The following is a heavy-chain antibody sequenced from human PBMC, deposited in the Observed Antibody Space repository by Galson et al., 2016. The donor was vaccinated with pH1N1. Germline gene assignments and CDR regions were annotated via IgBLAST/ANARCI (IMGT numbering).Heavy chain of an antibody. V-gene: IGHV5-51*03. D-gene: IGHD2/OR15-2a*01. CDR2: IYPGDSET. CDR1: GYTFTTYW. J-gene: IGHJ4*02. Sequence: QSGAEVKKPGESLKISCQASGYTFTTYWIGWVRQMPGKGLEWMGIIYPGDSETKYSPSFEGQVTFSVDKSKNTAYLHWRSLKASDTAIYYCARRSTELGLDYWGQGVLVTVSS. CDR3: ARRSTELGLDY.